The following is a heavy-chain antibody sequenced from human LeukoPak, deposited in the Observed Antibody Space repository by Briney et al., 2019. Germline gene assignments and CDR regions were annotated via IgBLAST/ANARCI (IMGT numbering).Heavy chain of an antibody. CDR2: IIPNSGGT. J-gene: IGHJ4*02. CDR3: ARGKRAARPTGYFDY. CDR1: GYTFTGYY. D-gene: IGHD6-6*01. Sequence: ASMKVSCKASGYTFTGYYMHWVRQAPGQGLEWMGRIIPNSGGTNYAQKFQGRVTMTRDTSISTAYMELSRLRSDDTAVYYCARGKRAARPTGYFDYWGQGTLVTVSS. V-gene: IGHV1-2*06.